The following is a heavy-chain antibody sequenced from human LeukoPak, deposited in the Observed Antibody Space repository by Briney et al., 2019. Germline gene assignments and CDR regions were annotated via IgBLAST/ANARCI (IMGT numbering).Heavy chain of an antibody. V-gene: IGHV4-59*01. CDR3: ARDRVVVAATRYYYYGMDV. CDR2: IYYSGST. Sequence: SETLSLTCTVSGGSISSYYWGWIRQPPGKGLEWIGYIYYSGSTNYNPSLKSRVTISVDTSKNQFSLKLSSVTAADTAVYYCARDRVVVAATRYYYYGMDVWGQGTTVTVSS. CDR1: GGSISSYY. D-gene: IGHD2-15*01. J-gene: IGHJ6*02.